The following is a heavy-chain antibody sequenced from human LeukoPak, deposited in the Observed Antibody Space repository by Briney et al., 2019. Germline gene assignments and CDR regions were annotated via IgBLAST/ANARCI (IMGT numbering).Heavy chain of an antibody. CDR1: GFTFSSYD. CDR3: ARSGPGYSYGIFDY. D-gene: IGHD5-18*01. V-gene: IGHV3-13*01. Sequence: GGSLRLSCAASGFTFSSYDMRWVRQATGKGLEWVSAIGTAGDTYYPGSVKGRFSISRENAKNSLYLQRNSLRARDTAVYYCARSGPGYSYGIFDYWGQGTLVTVSS. J-gene: IGHJ4*02. CDR2: IGTAGDT.